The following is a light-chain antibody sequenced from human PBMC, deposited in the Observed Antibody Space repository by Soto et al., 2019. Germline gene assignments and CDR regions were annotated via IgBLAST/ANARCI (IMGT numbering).Light chain of an antibody. CDR1: QTISNW. V-gene: IGKV1-5*01. CDR2: DAS. CDR3: QQSYSSPPT. Sequence: DIQMTQSPSTLSASVGDRVTISCRASQTISNWLAWYQQKPGKAPKLLIYDASSLESGVPSRFSGSGSGTEFTLTISSLQPEDFATYYCQQSYSSPPTLGQGTKVDIK. J-gene: IGKJ1*01.